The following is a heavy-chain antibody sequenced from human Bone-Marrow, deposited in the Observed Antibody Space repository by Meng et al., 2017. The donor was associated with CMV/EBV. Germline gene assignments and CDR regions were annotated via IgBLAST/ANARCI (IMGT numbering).Heavy chain of an antibody. Sequence: ASVKVSCKASGYTFTAYHMHWVRQAPGQGLEWMGWVTPYSGGTFYAQKFKGRVTMTRDTSISTAYMELTNLTSDDTAIYYCTRHANYLDVWGQGNTVTVSS. CDR2: VTPYSGGT. J-gene: IGHJ6*02. D-gene: IGHD4/OR15-4a*01. CDR3: TRHANYLDV. V-gene: IGHV1-2*02. CDR1: GYTFTAYH.